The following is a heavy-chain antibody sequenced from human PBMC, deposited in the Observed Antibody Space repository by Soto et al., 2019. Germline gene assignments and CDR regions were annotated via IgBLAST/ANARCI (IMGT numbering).Heavy chain of an antibody. V-gene: IGHV1-69*13. D-gene: IGHD2-15*01. CDR3: ARGVVVVVAATLSDYYYMDV. Sequence: GASGKISCEASGGTFSSYAISWVRQAPGQGLEWMGGIIPIFGTANYAQKFQGRVTITADESTSTAYMELSSLRSEDTAVYYCARGVVVVVAATLSDYYYMDVWGKGTTVTVSS. CDR1: GGTFSSYA. CDR2: IIPIFGTA. J-gene: IGHJ6*03.